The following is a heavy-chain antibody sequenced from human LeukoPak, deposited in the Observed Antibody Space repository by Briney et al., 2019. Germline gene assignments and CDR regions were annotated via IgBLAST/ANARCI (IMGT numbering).Heavy chain of an antibody. D-gene: IGHD3-16*01. CDR2: ISSSSSTI. Sequence: PGGSLRLSCAASGFTFSSYSMNWVRQAPGKGLEWVSYISSSSSTIYYADSVKGRFTISRDNAKNSLYLQMNSLRAEDTALYYCAKDPRFHTLAYAFDIWGQGTMVTVSS. J-gene: IGHJ3*02. V-gene: IGHV3-48*01. CDR3: AKDPRFHTLAYAFDI. CDR1: GFTFSSYS.